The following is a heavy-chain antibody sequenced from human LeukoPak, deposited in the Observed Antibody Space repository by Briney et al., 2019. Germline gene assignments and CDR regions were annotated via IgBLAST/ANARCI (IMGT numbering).Heavy chain of an antibody. CDR2: IIPIFGTA. Sequence: SVKVSCKASGGTFSSYAISWVRQDPGQGLEWMGGIIPIFGTANYAQKFQGRVTITADESTSTASMELSSLRSEDTAVYHCARGGVVGATTRLDYWGQGTLVTVSS. V-gene: IGHV1-69*13. D-gene: IGHD1-26*01. J-gene: IGHJ4*02. CDR3: ARGGVVGATTRLDY. CDR1: GGTFSSYA.